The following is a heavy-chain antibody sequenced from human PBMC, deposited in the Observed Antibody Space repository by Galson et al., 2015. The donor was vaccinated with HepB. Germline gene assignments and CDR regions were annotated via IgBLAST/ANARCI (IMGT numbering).Heavy chain of an antibody. Sequence: SLRLSCAASGFTFSTSWMSWVRQAPGKGLEWVANIKQDGSEKYYADSVKGRFTISRDNAKNSLYLQMNSLRAEDTAAYYCARNVHWGQGTLVTVSS. V-gene: IGHV3-7*01. CDR1: GFTFSTSW. CDR2: IKQDGSEK. CDR3: ARNVH. D-gene: IGHD2-8*01. J-gene: IGHJ4*02.